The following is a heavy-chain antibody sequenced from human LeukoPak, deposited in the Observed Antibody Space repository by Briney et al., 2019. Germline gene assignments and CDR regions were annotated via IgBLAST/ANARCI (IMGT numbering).Heavy chain of an antibody. CDR1: GGSISSYY. CDR2: IYYSGST. J-gene: IGHJ4*02. V-gene: IGHV4-59*01. D-gene: IGHD1-26*01. Sequence: SETLSLTCTVSGGSISSYYWSWIRQPPGKGLEWIGYIYYSGSTNYNPSLKSRVTISVDTSKNQFSLKLSSVTAADTAVYYCARAWELWPPFDYWGQGTLVTVSS. CDR3: ARAWELWPPFDY.